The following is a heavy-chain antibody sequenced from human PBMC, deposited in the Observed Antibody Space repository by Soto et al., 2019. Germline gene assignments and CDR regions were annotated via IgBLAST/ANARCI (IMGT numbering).Heavy chain of an antibody. CDR3: ARLGPTTVPTSYFTGNYNGMDV. Sequence: QVQLQESGPGLVKPSQTLSLTCTVSGGSISSGDYYWSWIRQPPGRGLEWIGYINSSGSTYYNPSLRSRLTISVDTSKNQFSLKLSSVTAADTAVYCCARLGPTTVPTSYFTGNYNGMDVWGQGTTVAVSS. V-gene: IGHV4-30-4*01. J-gene: IGHJ6*02. CDR1: GGSISSGDYY. CDR2: INSSGST. D-gene: IGHD4-17*01.